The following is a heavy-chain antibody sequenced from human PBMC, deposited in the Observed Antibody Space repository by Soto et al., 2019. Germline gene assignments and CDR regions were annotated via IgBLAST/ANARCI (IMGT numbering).Heavy chain of an antibody. Sequence: QVQLQQWGAGLLKPSETLSLTCAVYGGSFSDYYWSWIRQPPGKGLEWIGEINQSGSTNYNPSLKSRVTISVDTSKNQFSLKLSSVTAADTAVYYCASGRIRDSPIDYWGQGTLVTVSS. CDR1: GGSFSDYY. CDR3: ASGRIRDSPIDY. J-gene: IGHJ4*02. CDR2: INQSGST. V-gene: IGHV4-34*01. D-gene: IGHD3-22*01.